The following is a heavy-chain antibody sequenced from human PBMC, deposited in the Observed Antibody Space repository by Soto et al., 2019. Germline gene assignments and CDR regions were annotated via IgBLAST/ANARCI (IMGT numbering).Heavy chain of an antibody. D-gene: IGHD6-13*01. Sequence: GESLKISCAASGFTFSSYAMSWVRQAPGKGLEWVSAISGSGGSTYYADSVKGRFTISRDNSKNTLYLQMNSLRAEDTAVYYCAKQPQAAAGPGHAFDIWGQGTMVTVSS. J-gene: IGHJ3*02. CDR1: GFTFSSYA. CDR3: AKQPQAAAGPGHAFDI. CDR2: ISGSGGST. V-gene: IGHV3-23*01.